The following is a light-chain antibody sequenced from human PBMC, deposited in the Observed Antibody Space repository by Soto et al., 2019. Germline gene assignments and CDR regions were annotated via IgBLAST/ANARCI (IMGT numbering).Light chain of an antibody. CDR3: QQYNTYSPWT. CDR2: DAS. J-gene: IGKJ1*01. V-gene: IGKV1-5*01. CDR1: QSISNW. Sequence: IQLTQSPSSLSASVGDRVTITCRASQSISNWLAWYQQKPGKAPKLLIYDASSLETGVPSRFSGSGSGTKFTLTISSLQPDDFATYYCQQYNTYSPWTFGQGTKVAIK.